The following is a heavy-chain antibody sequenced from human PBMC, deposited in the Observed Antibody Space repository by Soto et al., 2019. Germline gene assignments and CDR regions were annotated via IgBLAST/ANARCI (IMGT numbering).Heavy chain of an antibody. J-gene: IGHJ4*02. CDR3: AKGGVIATFGGVIVPYYFDS. V-gene: IGHV3-23*01. CDR1: GFTFSSYS. D-gene: IGHD3-16*02. Sequence: GGSLRLSCAASGFTFSSYSIHWVRQAPGKGLEWVSTLGGADGGTYYADSVKGRFTISRDNSKDTLYLQMNNLRAEDTALYYCAKGGVIATFGGVIVPYYFDSWGQGTPVTVSS. CDR2: LGGADGGT.